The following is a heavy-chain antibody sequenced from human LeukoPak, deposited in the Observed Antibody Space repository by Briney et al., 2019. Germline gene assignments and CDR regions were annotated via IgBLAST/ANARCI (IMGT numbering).Heavy chain of an antibody. D-gene: IGHD3-3*01. CDR1: VFTLRSYG. CDR2: IPYDVRNK. J-gene: IGHJ5*02. Sequence: WWSLTLSCVASVFTLRSYGMHWIRQAPGKGLEWVAFIPYDVRNKYYGDSVKGRLTISRDNSKNTLYLEMNSVAPDDTAVYFCVKEGEWLSLVSWGQGALVTVSS. CDR3: VKEGEWLSLVS. V-gene: IGHV3-30*02.